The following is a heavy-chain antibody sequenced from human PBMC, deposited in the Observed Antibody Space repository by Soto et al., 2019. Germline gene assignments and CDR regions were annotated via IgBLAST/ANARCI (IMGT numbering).Heavy chain of an antibody. CDR2: IYYSGST. V-gene: IGHV4-59*01. CDR3: ARGKKQLGYYYYYMDV. J-gene: IGHJ6*03. D-gene: IGHD6-13*01. Sequence: GTPSETLSLTCTVSGGSISSYYWSWIRQPPGKGLEWIGYIYYSGSTNYNPSLKSRVTISVDTSKNQFSLKLSSVTAADTAVYYCARGKKQLGYYYYYMDVWGKGTTVTVSS. CDR1: GGSISSYY.